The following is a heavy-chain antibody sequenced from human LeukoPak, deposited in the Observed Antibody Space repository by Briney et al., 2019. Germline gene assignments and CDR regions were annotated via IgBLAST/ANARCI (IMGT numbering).Heavy chain of an antibody. CDR3: VRDGSGSDFSLDY. Sequence: GGSLRLSCVGSGFNFDNYYMSWVRQAPGKGLEWVADIRHDGSDVYNVDSVRGRFTISRDNAKNSVFLQMNSLKDEDTAVYYCVRDGSGSDFSLDYWGQGTLVTVSS. V-gene: IGHV3-7*04. D-gene: IGHD3-10*01. J-gene: IGHJ4*02. CDR2: IRHDGSDV. CDR1: GFNFDNYY.